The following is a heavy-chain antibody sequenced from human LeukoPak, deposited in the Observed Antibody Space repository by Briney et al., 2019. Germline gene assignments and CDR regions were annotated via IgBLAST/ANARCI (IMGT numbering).Heavy chain of an antibody. CDR3: ARLGIDKWDLDY. D-gene: IGHD1-26*01. CDR2: IDPNSGDT. J-gene: IGHJ4*02. V-gene: IGHV1-2*02. CDR1: GYTFTGHY. Sequence: ASVKVSCKASGYTFTGHYIHWVRQAPGQRLEWVGWIDPNSGDTYYAQRLQGRVTMTRDTSISTAYMELSSLNSDDTAVYYCARLGIDKWDLDYWGQGTLVTVSS.